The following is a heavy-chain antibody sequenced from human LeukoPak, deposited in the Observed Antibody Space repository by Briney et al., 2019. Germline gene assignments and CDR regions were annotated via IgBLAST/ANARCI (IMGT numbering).Heavy chain of an antibody. Sequence: ASVKVSCKASGYTFTTYGISWVRQAPGQGLEWMGWISGYNGDTNYAENLQGRVTMTTDTSTSTAYMEMRSLRSDDTAVYYCARVLDNTSGYYSNRGMDVWGLGTTVTVSS. CDR1: GYTFTTYG. D-gene: IGHD3-22*01. J-gene: IGHJ6*02. CDR2: ISGYNGDT. CDR3: ARVLDNTSGYYSNRGMDV. V-gene: IGHV1-18*01.